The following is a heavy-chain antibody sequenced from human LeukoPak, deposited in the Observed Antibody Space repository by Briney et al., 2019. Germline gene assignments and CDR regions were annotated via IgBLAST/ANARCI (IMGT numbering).Heavy chain of an antibody. CDR3: AKGGTTVANVYDY. J-gene: IGHJ4*02. CDR2: ISGSGMST. Sequence: PGGSLRLSCAAPGFTFSRYAMSWVRQAPGKGLEWVSSISGSGMSTYYADSVKGRFTISRDTSRNTLDLQINSLRAEDTAIYYCAKGGTTVANVYDYWGQGTLVTVSS. D-gene: IGHD4-23*01. V-gene: IGHV3-23*01. CDR1: GFTFSRYA.